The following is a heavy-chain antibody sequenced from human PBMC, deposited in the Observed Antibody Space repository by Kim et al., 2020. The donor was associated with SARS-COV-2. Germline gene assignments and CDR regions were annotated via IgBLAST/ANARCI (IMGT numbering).Heavy chain of an antibody. V-gene: IGHV3-7*01. CDR2: IKQDGNQK. CDR1: GFTFSSYW. J-gene: IGHJ3*02. D-gene: IGHD6-19*01. CDR3: ARDGDTYSSVKDAFYI. Sequence: GGSLRLSCEASGFTFSSYWMTWGRQAPGKGLEWVANIKQDGNQKYYVDSVKGRFTISRANAKNSLYLQMNSLRAEDKAVYYCARDGDTYSSVKDAFYIWG.